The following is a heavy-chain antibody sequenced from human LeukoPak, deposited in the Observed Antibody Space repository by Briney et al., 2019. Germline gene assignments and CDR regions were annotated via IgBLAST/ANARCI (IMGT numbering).Heavy chain of an antibody. V-gene: IGHV3-7*01. J-gene: IGHJ4*02. Sequence: GGSLRLSCAASGFTFSSYWMSWVRQAPGKGLEWVANVKQDGSETYYVDSVKGRFTISRDNAKNLLYLEMNSLRAEDTALYYCARVDGSSSCPDYWGQGTLVTVSS. CDR3: ARVDGSSSCPDY. CDR1: GFTFSSYW. CDR2: VKQDGSET. D-gene: IGHD6-13*01.